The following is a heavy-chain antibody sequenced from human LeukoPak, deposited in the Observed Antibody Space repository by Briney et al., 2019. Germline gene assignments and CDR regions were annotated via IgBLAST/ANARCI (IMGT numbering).Heavy chain of an antibody. CDR3: ARGPPQTLDY. CDR1: GLTFGNYA. J-gene: IGHJ4*02. V-gene: IGHV3-48*04. Sequence: GGSLRLSCAASGLTFGNYAMSWVRQAPGKGLEWVSYISSGSSTIYYADSVKGRFTISRDNAKNSLFLQLNSLRAEDTAVYYCARGPPQTLDYWGQGTLVTVSS. CDR2: ISSGSSTI.